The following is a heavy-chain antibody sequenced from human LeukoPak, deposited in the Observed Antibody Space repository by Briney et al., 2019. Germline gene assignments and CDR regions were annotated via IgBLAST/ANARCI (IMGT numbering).Heavy chain of an antibody. Sequence: ASVKVSCKASGGTFSSYAISWVRQAPGEGLEWMGWISAYNGNTNYAQKLQGRVTMTTDTSTSTAYMELRSLRSDDTAVYYCARDMVYYDSSGYSVYWGQGTLVTVSS. CDR1: GGTFSSYA. D-gene: IGHD3-22*01. CDR3: ARDMVYYDSSGYSVY. V-gene: IGHV1-18*01. J-gene: IGHJ4*02. CDR2: ISAYNGNT.